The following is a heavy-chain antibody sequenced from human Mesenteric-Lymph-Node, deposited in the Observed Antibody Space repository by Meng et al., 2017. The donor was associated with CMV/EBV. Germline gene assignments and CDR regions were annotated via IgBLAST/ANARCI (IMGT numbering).Heavy chain of an antibody. V-gene: IGHV4-34*01. D-gene: IGHD4-23*01. J-gene: IGHJ4*02. CDR1: GGSFSGYY. CDR2: INHSGST. CDR3: ARHQRWLKSEGGFNY. Sequence: VQLHQWGAGLVKPSETLSLTCAVYGGSFSGYYWSWIRQPPGKGLEWIGEINHSGSTNYNPSLKSRVTISVDTSKNQFSLKLSSVTAADTAVYYCARHQRWLKSEGGFNYWGQGTLVTVSS.